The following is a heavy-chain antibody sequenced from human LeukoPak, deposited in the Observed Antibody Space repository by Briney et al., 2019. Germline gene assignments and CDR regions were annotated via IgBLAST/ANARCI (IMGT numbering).Heavy chain of an antibody. CDR2: INPNSGGT. J-gene: IGHJ5*02. CDR3: ARGGWSLGYCSSSSCLDWFDP. V-gene: IGHV1-2*02. CDR1: RYTFTDYY. D-gene: IGHD2-2*01. Sequence: GASVKVSCKASRYTFTDYYMHWVRQAPGQGLEWMGWINPNSGGTNYAQKFQGRVTMTRDTSISTAYMELSRLRSDDTAVYYCARGGWSLGYCSSSSCLDWFDPWGQGTLVTASS.